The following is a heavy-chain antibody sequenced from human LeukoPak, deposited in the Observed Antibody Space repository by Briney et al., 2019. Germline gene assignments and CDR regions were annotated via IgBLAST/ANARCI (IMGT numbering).Heavy chain of an antibody. CDR2: IYYSGSA. J-gene: IGHJ1*01. CDR1: GASISNDDYY. D-gene: IGHD4-17*01. Sequence: PSQTLSLTCAVSGASISNDDYYWNCIRQPPGKGLEWIGYIYYSGSATYNPSLKSRVTISVDTSKNQFSLKLSSVTAADTAVYFCARTRRFSDDYETAEHFQRWGQGTLVTVSS. CDR3: ARTRRFSDDYETAEHFQR. V-gene: IGHV4-30-4*01.